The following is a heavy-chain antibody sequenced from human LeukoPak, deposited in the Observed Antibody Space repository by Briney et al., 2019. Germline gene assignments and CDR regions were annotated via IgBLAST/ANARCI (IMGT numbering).Heavy chain of an antibody. CDR3: ARDGSHCSGGSCLWFDP. Sequence: SETLSLTCTVSGGSISSSSYYWGWIRQPPGKGLEWGGSIYYSGSTYYNPSLKSRVTISVDTSKNQFSLKLSSVAAADTAVYSCARDGSHCSGGSCLWFDPWGQGTLVTVSS. J-gene: IGHJ5*02. CDR1: GGSISSSSYY. CDR2: IYYSGST. V-gene: IGHV4-39*07. D-gene: IGHD2-15*01.